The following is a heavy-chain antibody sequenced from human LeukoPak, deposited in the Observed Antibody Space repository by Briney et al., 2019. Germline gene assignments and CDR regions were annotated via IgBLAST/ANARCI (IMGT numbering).Heavy chain of an antibody. CDR3: GRHIDSSSYSYGMDV. Sequence: SETLSLTCTVSGGSISSYYWSWIRQPPGKGLEWIGYIYYSGSTNYNPTLKSRVTISVDTSMNQFSLKVSSVTAADTAVYYCGRHIDSSSYSYGMDVWGQGTTVTVSS. CDR2: IYYSGST. CDR1: GGSISSYY. V-gene: IGHV4-59*08. D-gene: IGHD6-6*01. J-gene: IGHJ6*02.